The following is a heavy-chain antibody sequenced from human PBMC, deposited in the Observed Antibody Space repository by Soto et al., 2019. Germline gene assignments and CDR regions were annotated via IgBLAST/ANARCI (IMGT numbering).Heavy chain of an antibody. CDR2: INPNSGGT. CDR1: GYTFTGHY. J-gene: IGHJ4*02. CDR3: AKEATNINNFDY. V-gene: IGHV1-2*02. D-gene: IGHD1-26*01. Sequence: ASLKVSCKASGYTFTGHYMHWVRQAPGQGLEWMGWINPNSGGTNYAQKFQGRVTMTRDTSISTVYMELSRLRSDDTAVYYCAKEATNINNFDYWGQGTPVIVSS.